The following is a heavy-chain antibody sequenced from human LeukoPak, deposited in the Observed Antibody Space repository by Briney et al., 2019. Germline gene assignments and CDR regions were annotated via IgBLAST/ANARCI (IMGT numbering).Heavy chain of an antibody. V-gene: IGHV3-64*01. J-gene: IGHJ4*02. CDR2: ITSNGGST. Sequence: PGGSLRLSCAASGFTFSSYSMHWVRQAPGKGLEYVSAITSNGGSTYYANSVKGRFTISRDDSKNTLYLQMGSLRAEDVAVYYCARKIGGGFDSWGQGTLVTVSS. D-gene: IGHD3-3*01. CDR3: ARKIGGGFDS. CDR1: GFTFSSYS.